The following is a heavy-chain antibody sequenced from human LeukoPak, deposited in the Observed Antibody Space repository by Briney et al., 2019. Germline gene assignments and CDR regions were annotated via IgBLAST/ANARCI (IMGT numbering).Heavy chain of an antibody. CDR3: ARAGIVGAKTLGLRSDFDI. Sequence: AASVKVSCKASGYTFTGYYMHWVRQAPGQGLEWMGWINPNSGGTNYAHKFQGWVTMTRDTSITTAYMELGRLRSHDTAVYYCARAGIVGAKTLGLRSDFDIWGQGTMVTVSS. D-gene: IGHD1-26*01. CDR2: INPNSGGT. V-gene: IGHV1-2*04. J-gene: IGHJ3*02. CDR1: GYTFTGYY.